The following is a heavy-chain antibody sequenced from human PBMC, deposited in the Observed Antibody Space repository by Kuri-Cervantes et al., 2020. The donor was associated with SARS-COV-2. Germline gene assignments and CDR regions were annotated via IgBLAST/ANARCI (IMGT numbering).Heavy chain of an antibody. J-gene: IGHJ4*02. CDR1: GFTFSSYG. CDR3: ARDWVAGYDY. CDR2: ISYDGSNK. V-gene: IGHV3-30*03. Sequence: GESLKISCAASGFTFSSYGMHWVRQAPGKGLEWVAVISYDGSNKYYADSVKGRFTISRDNSKNTLYLQMNSLRAEDTAVYYCARDWVAGYDYWGQGTLVTVSS. D-gene: IGHD6-19*01.